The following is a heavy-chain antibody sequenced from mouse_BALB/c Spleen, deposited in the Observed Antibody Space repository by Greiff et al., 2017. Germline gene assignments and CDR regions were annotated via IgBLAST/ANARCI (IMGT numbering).Heavy chain of an antibody. CDR2: IDPANGNT. CDR1: GFNIKDTY. V-gene: IGHV14-3*02. CDR3: ARYAPYYAMDY. Sequence: EVKLMESGAELVKPGASVKLSCTASGFNIKDTYMHWVKQRPEQGLEWIGRIDPANGNTKYDPKFQGKATITADTSSNTAYLQLSSLTSEDTAVYYCARYAPYYAMDYWGQGTSVTVSS. J-gene: IGHJ4*01. D-gene: IGHD2-14*01.